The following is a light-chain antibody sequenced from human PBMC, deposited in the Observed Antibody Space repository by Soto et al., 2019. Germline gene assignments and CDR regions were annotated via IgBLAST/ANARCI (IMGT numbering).Light chain of an antibody. CDR3: QQYGSSSYT. J-gene: IGKJ2*01. CDR1: QSVNSRY. Sequence: EIVLTQSPGTLSLSPGERATLSCRASQSVNSRYLAWYQQKPGQGPRLLIYSTSSRATGIPDRFSGSGSGTDFTLTISRLEVEDFAVYYCQQYGSSSYTFGQGTKVEIK. V-gene: IGKV3-20*01. CDR2: STS.